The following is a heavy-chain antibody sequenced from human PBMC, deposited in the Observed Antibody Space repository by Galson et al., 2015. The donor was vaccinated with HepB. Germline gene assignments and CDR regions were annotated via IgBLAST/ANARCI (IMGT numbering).Heavy chain of an antibody. CDR3: AKEIGHGHRGMDV. CDR2: INPNSGGT. V-gene: IGHV1-2*06. CDR1: GSTFTTYY. J-gene: IGHJ6*02. Sequence: SVKVSCKASGSTFTTYYIHWVRQAPGQGLEWMGRINPNSGGTIYAQKFQGRLTMTRDTSMSTAYMELSSLRSDDTAVYYCAKEIGHGHRGMDVWGQGTTVTVSS. D-gene: IGHD1-14*01.